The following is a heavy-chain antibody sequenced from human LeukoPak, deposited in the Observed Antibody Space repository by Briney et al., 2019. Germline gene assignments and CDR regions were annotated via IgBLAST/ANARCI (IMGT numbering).Heavy chain of an antibody. CDR2: INPNSGGT. J-gene: IGHJ4*02. V-gene: IGHV1-2*02. CDR1: GYTFTGYY. CDR3: ARDGGYCSSTSCPPLFDY. D-gene: IGHD2-2*01. Sequence: ASVKVSCKASGYTFTGYYMHWVRQAPGQGLEWMGWINPNSGGTNYAQKFQGRVTMTRDTSISTAYMELSRLRSDDTAVYYCARDGGYCSSTSCPPLFDYGGQGTLVTVSS.